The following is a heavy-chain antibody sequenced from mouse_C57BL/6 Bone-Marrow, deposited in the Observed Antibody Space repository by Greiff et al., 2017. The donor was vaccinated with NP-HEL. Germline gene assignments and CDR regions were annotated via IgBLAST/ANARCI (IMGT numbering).Heavy chain of an antibody. V-gene: IGHV1-85*01. D-gene: IGHD1-1*01. J-gene: IGHJ2*01. CDR1: GYTFTSYD. CDR2: IYPRDGST. CDR3: ARGRITTVVADY. Sequence: QVQLQQSGPELVKPGASVKLSCKASGYTFTSYDINWVKQRPGQGLEWIGWIYPRDGSTTYNEKFKGKATLTVDTSSSTAYMELHSLTSEDSAVYFCARGRITTVVADYWGQGTTLTVSS.